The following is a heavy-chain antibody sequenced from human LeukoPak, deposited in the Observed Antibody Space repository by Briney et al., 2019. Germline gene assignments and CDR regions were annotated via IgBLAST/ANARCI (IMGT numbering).Heavy chain of an antibody. D-gene: IGHD3-22*01. CDR1: GVPISRGGYA. CDR2: IYHSGTT. Sequence: SETLSLTCAVSGVPISRGGYAWNWIRQPPGKGLEWIAYIYHSGTTNYNPSLKSRVTISVDTSKNQFSLRLRSVTAADTAVYYCARVTGYMIEDYFDYWGQGTLVTVSS. J-gene: IGHJ4*02. CDR3: ARVTGYMIEDYFDY. V-gene: IGHV4-61*08.